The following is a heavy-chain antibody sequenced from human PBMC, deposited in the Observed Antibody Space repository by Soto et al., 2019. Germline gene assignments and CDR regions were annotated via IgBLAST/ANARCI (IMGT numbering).Heavy chain of an antibody. J-gene: IGHJ4*02. D-gene: IGHD6-19*01. CDR1: GGSISSSSYY. CDR2: IYYSGST. V-gene: IGHV4-39*01. Sequence: SETLSLTCTVSGGSISSSSYYWGWIRQPPGKGLEWIGSIYYSGSTYYNPSLKSRVTISVDTSKNQFSLRLSSVTAADTAVYYCARMLYSSGWYFDYWGQGTLVTVSS. CDR3: ARMLYSSGWYFDY.